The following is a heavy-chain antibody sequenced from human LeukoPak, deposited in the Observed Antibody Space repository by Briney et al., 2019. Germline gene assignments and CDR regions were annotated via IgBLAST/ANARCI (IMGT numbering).Heavy chain of an antibody. Sequence: GGSLRLSCAASGFTFSGYGMHWVRQAPGKGLEWVANLKEDGSEQKYVDSVKGRFTISRDNAKDSLFLHMSSLRVEDTGIYYCARESYGGTGFDFWGQGTLSTVSS. CDR3: ARESYGGTGFDF. CDR1: GFTFSGYG. V-gene: IGHV3-7*01. J-gene: IGHJ4*02. D-gene: IGHD4-23*01. CDR2: LKEDGSEQ.